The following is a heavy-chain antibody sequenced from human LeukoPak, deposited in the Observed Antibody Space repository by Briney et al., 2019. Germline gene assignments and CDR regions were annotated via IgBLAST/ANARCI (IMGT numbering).Heavy chain of an antibody. CDR1: GGTFSSYA. CDR3: AARGDYGDYVRFDY. D-gene: IGHD4-17*01. CDR2: IIPIFGTA. J-gene: IGHJ4*02. Sequence: GASVKVSCKASGGTFSSYAISWVRQAPGQELEWMGGIIPIFGTANYAQKFQGRATITADESTSTAYMELSSLRSEDTAVYYCAARGDYGDYVRFDYWGQGTLVTVSS. V-gene: IGHV1-69*13.